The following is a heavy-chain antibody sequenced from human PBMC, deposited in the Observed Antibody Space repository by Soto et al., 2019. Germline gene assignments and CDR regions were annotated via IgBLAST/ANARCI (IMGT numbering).Heavy chain of an antibody. CDR1: GGSISSGDYY. J-gene: IGHJ4*02. D-gene: IGHD6-19*01. CDR2: IYYSGST. CDR3: ARDSEGSGWSFDY. V-gene: IGHV4-30-4*01. Sequence: TLSLTCTVSGGSISSGDYYWSWIRQPPGKGLEWIAYIYYSGSTYYNPSLKSRVTISVDTSKNQFSLKLSSVTAADTAVYYCARDSEGSGWSFDYWGQGTLVTVSS.